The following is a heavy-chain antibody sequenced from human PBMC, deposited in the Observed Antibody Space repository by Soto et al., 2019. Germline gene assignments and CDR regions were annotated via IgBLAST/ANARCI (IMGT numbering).Heavy chain of an antibody. CDR3: AKDPSSTSVVGLDYYCGMDV. J-gene: IGHJ6*02. D-gene: IGHD2-2*01. V-gene: IGHV3-23*01. Sequence: PGGSLRLSCAASGFTFSSYAMSWVRQAPGKGLEWVSAISGSGGSTYYADSVKGRFTISRDNSKNTLYLQMNSLRAEDTAVYYCAKDPSSTSVVGLDYYCGMDVWGQGTTVTVSS. CDR2: ISGSGGST. CDR1: GFTFSSYA.